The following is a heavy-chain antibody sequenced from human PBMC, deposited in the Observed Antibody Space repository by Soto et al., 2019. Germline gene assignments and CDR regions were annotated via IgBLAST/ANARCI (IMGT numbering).Heavy chain of an antibody. J-gene: IGHJ4*02. V-gene: IGHV3-33*01. Sequence: QVQLVESGGGVVQPGRSLRLSCAASGFTFSSYGMHWVREATGKGLEWVAVIWYDGSNKYYADSVKGRFTISRDNSKNTLYLQMNSLRAEDTAVYYCARTSKDLDYWGQACLVTVSS. CDR2: IWYDGSNK. CDR1: GFTFSSYG. CDR3: ARTSKDLDY.